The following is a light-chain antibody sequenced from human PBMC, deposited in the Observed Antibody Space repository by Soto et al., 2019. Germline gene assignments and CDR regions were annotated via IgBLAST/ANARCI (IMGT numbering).Light chain of an antibody. CDR3: QQYYNTPYT. CDR1: QILSSNY. V-gene: IGKV3-20*01. J-gene: IGKJ2*01. Sequence: PGEGATLSCRASQILSSNYLAWYQQKPGQAPRLLIYGESRRATGIPDRFSGSGSGTDFTLAIRRLEPEDSAVYYCQQYYNTPYTFGQGTTLEIK. CDR2: GES.